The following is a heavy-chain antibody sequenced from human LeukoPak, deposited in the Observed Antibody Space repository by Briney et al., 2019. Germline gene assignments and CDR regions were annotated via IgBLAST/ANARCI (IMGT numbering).Heavy chain of an antibody. V-gene: IGHV4-61*02. CDR2: IYTSGST. CDR1: GGSISSGSCY. D-gene: IGHD4-11*01. CDR3: AREGTVTNWFDP. J-gene: IGHJ5*02. Sequence: SETLSLTCTVSGGSISSGSCYWSWIRQPAGKGLEWIGRIYTSGSTNYNPSLKSRVTISVDTSKNQFSLKLSSVTAADTAVYYCAREGTVTNWFDPWGQGTLVTVSS.